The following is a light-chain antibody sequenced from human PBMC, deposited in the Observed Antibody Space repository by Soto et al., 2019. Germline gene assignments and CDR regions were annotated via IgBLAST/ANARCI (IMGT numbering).Light chain of an antibody. J-gene: IGKJ1*01. CDR3: QQYNSYWWT. V-gene: IGKV1-5*01. CDR1: QSVSGW. CDR2: DAS. Sequence: DIQMTQSPSTLSASVGDTVTVTCRASQSVSGWLAWYQQKPGEAPKVLIFDASSLKTGVPSRFSGSGSGTEFTLTISSLQPDDFATYYCQQYNSYWWTFGQGTKVDIK.